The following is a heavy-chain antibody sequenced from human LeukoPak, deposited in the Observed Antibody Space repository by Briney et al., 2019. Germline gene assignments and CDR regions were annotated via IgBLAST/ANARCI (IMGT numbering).Heavy chain of an antibody. Sequence: GGSLRLSCAASGFTVSSNYMSWVRQAPGKGLEWVSVIYSGGSTYYADSVKGRFTISRDNAKNSLYLQMSSLRAEDTAVYYCARDYASDYWGQGTLVTFSS. V-gene: IGHV3-53*01. D-gene: IGHD3-10*01. J-gene: IGHJ4*02. CDR2: IYSGGST. CDR1: GFTVSSNY. CDR3: ARDYASDY.